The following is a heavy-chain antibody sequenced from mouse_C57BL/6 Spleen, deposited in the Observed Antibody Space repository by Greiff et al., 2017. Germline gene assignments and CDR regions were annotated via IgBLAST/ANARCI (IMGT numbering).Heavy chain of an antibody. V-gene: IGHV1-80*01. CDR2: IYPGDGDT. CDR3: ARFPAYYSNYVYFDY. Sequence: QVQLQQSGAELVKPGASVKISCKASGYAFSSYWMNWVKQRPGKGLEWIGQIYPGDGDTNYNGKFKGKATLTADKSSSTAYMQLSSLTSEDSAVYFCARFPAYYSNYVYFDYWGQGTTLTVSS. D-gene: IGHD2-5*01. J-gene: IGHJ2*01. CDR1: GYAFSSYW.